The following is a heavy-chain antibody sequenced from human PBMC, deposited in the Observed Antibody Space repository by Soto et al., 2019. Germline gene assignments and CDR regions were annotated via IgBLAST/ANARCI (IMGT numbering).Heavy chain of an antibody. V-gene: IGHV4-30-4*01. CDR3: ARGGRYSGSWYYFDY. Sequence: SETLSLTCTVSGGSISSGDYYWSWIRQPPGKGLEWIGYIYYSGSTYYNPSLKSRVTISVDTSKNQFSLKLSSVTAADAAVYSCARGGRYSGSWYYFDYWGQGTLVTVSS. CDR2: IYYSGST. D-gene: IGHD6-13*01. J-gene: IGHJ4*02. CDR1: GGSISSGDYY.